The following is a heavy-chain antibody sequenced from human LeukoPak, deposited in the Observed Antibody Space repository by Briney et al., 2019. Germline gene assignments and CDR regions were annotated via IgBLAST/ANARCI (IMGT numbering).Heavy chain of an antibody. CDR1: GYTFTSYG. CDR2: ISAYNGNT. Sequence: RASVKVSRKASGYTFTSYGISWVRQATGQGLEWMGWISAYNGNTNYAQKLQGRVTMTTDTSTSTAYMELRSLRSDDTAVYYCARGNKPRENYGGNSVYYYYGMDVWGQGTTVTVSS. J-gene: IGHJ6*02. V-gene: IGHV1-18*01. CDR3: ARGNKPRENYGGNSVYYYYGMDV. D-gene: IGHD4-23*01.